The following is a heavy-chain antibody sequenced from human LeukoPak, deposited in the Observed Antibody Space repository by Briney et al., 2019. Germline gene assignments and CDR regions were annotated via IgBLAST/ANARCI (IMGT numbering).Heavy chain of an antibody. D-gene: IGHD2-2*02. V-gene: IGHV1-2*02. J-gene: IGHJ5*02. CDR3: ARVLSAAIVYRFDP. Sequence: ASVKVSCKASGYTFTGYYMHWVRQAPGQGLEWMGWINPNSGGTNYAQKFQGRVTMTRDTSINTAYMELSRLRSDDTAVYYCARVLSAAIVYRFDPWGQGTLVTVSS. CDR2: INPNSGGT. CDR1: GYTFTGYY.